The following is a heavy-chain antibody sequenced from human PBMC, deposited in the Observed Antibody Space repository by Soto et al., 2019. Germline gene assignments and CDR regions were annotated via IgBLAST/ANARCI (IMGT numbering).Heavy chain of an antibody. J-gene: IGHJ4*02. CDR3: AGTGYAFDFWVPIYY. D-gene: IGHD3-3*01. CDR1: GASISSRSYY. V-gene: IGHV4-39*05. CDR2: IYFNGST. Sequence: QLQLQESSPGLVKPSETPSLTCTVSGASISSRSYYWGWIRQPPGMGLEWIATIYFNGSTYYNSSLKSRITISVDMSKNRFSLKVNSVTAADTAVYFCAGTGYAFDFWVPIYYWVQGTPLTVSS.